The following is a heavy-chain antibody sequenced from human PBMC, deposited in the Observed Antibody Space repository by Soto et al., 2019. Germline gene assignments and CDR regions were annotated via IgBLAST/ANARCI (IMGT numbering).Heavy chain of an antibody. V-gene: IGHV3-30*18. CDR2: ISYDGSNK. J-gene: IGHJ4*02. CDR1: GFTFSSYG. CDR3: AKGAPGTGTTLDY. Sequence: QVQLVASGGGVVQPGRSLRLSCAASGFTFSSYGMHWVRQAPGKGLEWVAVISYDGSNKYYADSVKGRFTISRDNSKNTLYRQMNSLRAEDTAVYYWAKGAPGTGTTLDYWGQGTLVTVSS. D-gene: IGHD1-7*01.